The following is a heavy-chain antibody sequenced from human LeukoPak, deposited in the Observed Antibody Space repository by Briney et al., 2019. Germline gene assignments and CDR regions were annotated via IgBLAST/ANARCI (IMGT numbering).Heavy chain of an antibody. V-gene: IGHV3-33*01. CDR3: ARSDYGDYPFDY. CDR1: GFTFSSYG. D-gene: IGHD4-17*01. CDR2: IWYDGRNK. J-gene: IGHJ4*02. Sequence: GGSLRLSCAASGFTFSSYGMHWVRQAPGKGLEWVAVIWYDGRNKYYADSVKGRFTISRDNSKNTLYLQMNSLRAEDTAVYYCARSDYGDYPFDYWGQGTLVTVSS.